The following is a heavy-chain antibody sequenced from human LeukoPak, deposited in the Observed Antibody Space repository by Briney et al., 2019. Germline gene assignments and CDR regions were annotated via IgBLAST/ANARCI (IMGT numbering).Heavy chain of an antibody. V-gene: IGHV3-23*01. J-gene: IGHJ4*02. CDR2: ISGSGGST. D-gene: IGHD3-9*01. CDR1: GFTFSSYA. CDR3: AKVGDFDILTGYYSPNFDY. Sequence: GGSLRLSCAASGFTFSSYAMSWVRQAPGKGLEWVSAISGSGGSTYYADSVKGRFTISRDNTKNTLYLQMHSLRAEDTAVYYCAKVGDFDILTGYYSPNFDYWGQGTLVTVSS.